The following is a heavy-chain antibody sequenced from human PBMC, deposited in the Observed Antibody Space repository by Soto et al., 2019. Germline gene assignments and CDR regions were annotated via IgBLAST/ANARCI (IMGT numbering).Heavy chain of an antibody. CDR2: INAGNGNT. CDR1: GYSFTSYA. CDR3: ARSIVLVTAADF. V-gene: IGHV1-3*01. Sequence: ASVKVSCKASGYSFTSYAMHWVRQAPGQRLEWMGWINAGNGNTKYSQKFQGRVTITRDTSASTAYMELSSLRSEDTAVYYCARSIVLVTAADFSGQGSLVTVAS. D-gene: IGHD2-21*02. J-gene: IGHJ4*02.